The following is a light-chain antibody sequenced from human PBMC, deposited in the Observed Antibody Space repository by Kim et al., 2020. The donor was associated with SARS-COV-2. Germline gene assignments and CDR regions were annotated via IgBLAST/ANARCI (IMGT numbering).Light chain of an antibody. J-gene: IGLJ1*01. V-gene: IGLV2-14*04. CDR3: SSYTSSSTYV. CDR1: SSGVGGYNY. CDR2: DVS. Sequence: GQAITTPSTGTSSGVGGYNYVSWYQQQTGKAPKLMIYDVSKRPSAVSNRFSGCKSGRTASLTISGLQAEEEADYYCSSYTSSSTYVFGTGTKVTVL.